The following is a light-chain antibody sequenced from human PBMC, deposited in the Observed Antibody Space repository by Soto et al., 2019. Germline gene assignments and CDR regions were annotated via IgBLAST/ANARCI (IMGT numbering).Light chain of an antibody. V-gene: IGKV1-5*01. CDR3: QHYNSYPFT. J-gene: IGKJ3*01. CDR1: QSISSW. CDR2: DAS. Sequence: DIQMTQSPSTLSASVGDRVTITCRASQSISSWLAWYQQKPGKAPKLLIYDASSLESGVPSRFSGSGSGTEFTLTSSSLHPDDVATYYCQHYNSYPFTFGPGTKVDIK.